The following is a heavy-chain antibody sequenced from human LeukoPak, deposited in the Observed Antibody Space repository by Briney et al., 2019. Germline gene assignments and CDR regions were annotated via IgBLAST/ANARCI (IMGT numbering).Heavy chain of an antibody. D-gene: IGHD4-11*01. CDR2: MNPNSGNT. CDR1: GYTFTGYY. V-gene: IGHV1-8*02. J-gene: IGHJ4*02. Sequence: ASVKVSCKASGYTFTGYYMHWVRQAPGQGLEWMGWMNPNSGNTGYAQKFQGRVTMTRNTSISTAYMELSSLRSEDTAVYYCAREPDDYSNYLLDYWGQGTLVTVSS. CDR3: AREPDDYSNYLLDY.